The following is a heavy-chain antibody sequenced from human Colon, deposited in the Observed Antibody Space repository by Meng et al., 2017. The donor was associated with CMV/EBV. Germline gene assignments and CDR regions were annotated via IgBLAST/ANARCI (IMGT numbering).Heavy chain of an antibody. D-gene: IGHD3-10*01. V-gene: IGHV4-39*07. CDR2: IYYSGST. CDR3: ARDSGYYGMDV. Sequence: SETLSLTCTVSGGSISSSSYYWGWIRQPPGKGLEWIGSIYYSGSTYYNPSLKSRVTISVDTSKNQFSLKLSSVTAADTAVYYCARDSGYYGMDVRGQGTTVTVSS. CDR1: GGSISSSSYY. J-gene: IGHJ6*02.